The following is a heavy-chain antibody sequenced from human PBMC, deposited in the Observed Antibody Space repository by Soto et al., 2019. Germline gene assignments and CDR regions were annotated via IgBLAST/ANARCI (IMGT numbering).Heavy chain of an antibody. Sequence: QVQLQESGPGLVKPSETLSLTCTVSGGSVSSGSYYWRWIRQPPGKGLEWIWYIYYSGSTNYNPSLDSRVTIAVGKYTNQFSLKLSSVTAADTAVYYCARADSSGFYEGIFDYWGQGTLVTVSS. CDR3: ARADSSGFYEGIFDY. D-gene: IGHD3-22*01. CDR1: GGSVSSGSYY. CDR2: IYYSGST. J-gene: IGHJ4*02. V-gene: IGHV4-61*01.